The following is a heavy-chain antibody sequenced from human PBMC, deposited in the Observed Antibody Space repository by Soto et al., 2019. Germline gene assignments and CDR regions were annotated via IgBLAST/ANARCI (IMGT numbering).Heavy chain of an antibody. CDR3: VRDRSTTLWDCFDP. Sequence: SETLSLTCSVSGGSMGKFYWSWSRKTAGKGLEWMGRVYATGTSDYNPSLRSRIAMSVDISKKTFSLRLRSVTAADTGVYYCVRDRSTTLWDCFDPWGQGILVTGS. CDR2: VYATGTS. J-gene: IGHJ5*02. V-gene: IGHV4-4*07. CDR1: GGSMGKFY. D-gene: IGHD1-1*01.